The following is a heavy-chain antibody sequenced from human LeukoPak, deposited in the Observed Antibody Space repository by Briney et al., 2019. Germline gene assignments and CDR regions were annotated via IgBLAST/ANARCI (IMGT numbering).Heavy chain of an antibody. J-gene: IGHJ5*02. V-gene: IGHV3-30*01. CDR1: GFTFSSYA. Sequence: GRSLRLSCAASGFTFSSYAMHWVRQAPGKGLEWVAVISYDGSNKYYADSVKGRFTISRDNSKNTLYLQMNSLRAEDTAVYYCARGRAHRGGPKFDPWGQGTLVTVSS. CDR3: ARGRAHRGGPKFDP. D-gene: IGHD1-14*01. CDR2: ISYDGSNK.